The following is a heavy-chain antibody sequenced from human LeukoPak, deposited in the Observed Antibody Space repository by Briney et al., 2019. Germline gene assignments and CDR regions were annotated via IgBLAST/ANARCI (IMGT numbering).Heavy chain of an antibody. V-gene: IGHV3-23*01. CDR3: AKDSGHYDFWRGYYGGWFDP. CDR1: GFTFSNYA. D-gene: IGHD3-3*01. J-gene: IGHJ5*02. CDR2: ISGSGGST. Sequence: GGSLRLSCAASGFTFSNYAMSWVRQAPGKGLEWVSGISGSGGSTYYADSVKGRFTISRDNSKNTLYLQMNSLRAEDTAVYYCAKDSGHYDFWRGYYGGWFDPWGQGTLVTVSS.